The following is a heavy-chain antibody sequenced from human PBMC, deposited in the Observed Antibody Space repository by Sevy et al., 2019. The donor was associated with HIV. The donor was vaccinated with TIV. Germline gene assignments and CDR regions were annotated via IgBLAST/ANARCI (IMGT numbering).Heavy chain of an antibody. V-gene: IGHV3-48*01. Sequence: GGSLRLSCAASGFTFSNYNINWVRQAAGKGLEWVSYISSSSTTIHHADSVKGRITISRENAKKSLYLQVNSLRAEDTDVYYCAREGGYSDKGMDVWGQGTTVTVSS. CDR3: AREGGYSDKGMDV. CDR1: GFTFSNYN. J-gene: IGHJ6*02. D-gene: IGHD3-22*01. CDR2: ISSSSTTI.